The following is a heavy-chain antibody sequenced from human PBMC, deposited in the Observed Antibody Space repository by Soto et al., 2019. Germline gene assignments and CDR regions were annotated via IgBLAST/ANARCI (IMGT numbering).Heavy chain of an antibody. D-gene: IGHD3-22*01. CDR1: GGSISSYY. CDR3: ATDSGSGYDAFDI. J-gene: IGHJ3*02. CDR2: IYYSGST. V-gene: IGHV4-59*08. Sequence: SETLSLTCTVSGGSISSYYWSWIRQPPGKGLEWIGYIYYSGSTNYNPSLKSRVTISVDTSKNQFSLKLSSVTAADTAVYYCATDSGSGYDAFDIWGQGTMVTVSS.